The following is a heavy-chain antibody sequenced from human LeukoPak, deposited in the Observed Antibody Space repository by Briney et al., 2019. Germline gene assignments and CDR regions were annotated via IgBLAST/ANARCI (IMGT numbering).Heavy chain of an antibody. CDR1: GFTFSSYS. D-gene: IGHD3-10*01. V-gene: IGHV3-21*04. CDR2: ISSSSSYI. Sequence: GGSLRLSCAASGFTFSSYSMNWVRQAPGKGLEWVSSISSSSSYIYYADSVKGRFTISRDNAKNSLYLQMNSLRAEDTAVYYCVREGLWFGELLHDYWGQGALVTVSS. J-gene: IGHJ4*02. CDR3: VREGLWFGELLHDY.